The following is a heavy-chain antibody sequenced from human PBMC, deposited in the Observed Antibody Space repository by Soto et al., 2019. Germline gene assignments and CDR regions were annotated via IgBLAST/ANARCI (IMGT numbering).Heavy chain of an antibody. CDR1: GGSISRGGYY. J-gene: IGHJ4*02. Sequence: VQLQESGPGLVTPSQTLSLPCTVSGGSISRGGYYWSWIRQHPGKGLEWIGYIYYSGSTYYNPSLKSQVTISVDTSKSQCSLKLSSVTAADTAVYDGAREYGAGSYRCYYWGQGTLVTVSS. V-gene: IGHV4-31*01. CDR2: IYYSGST. CDR3: AREYGAGSYRCYY. D-gene: IGHD3-10*01.